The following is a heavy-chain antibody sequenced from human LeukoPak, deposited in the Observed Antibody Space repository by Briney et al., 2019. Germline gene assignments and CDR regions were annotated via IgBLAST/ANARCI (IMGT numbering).Heavy chain of an antibody. CDR2: IYYSGST. V-gene: IGHV4-59*12. J-gene: IGHJ6*03. CDR3: AREIREWGYYYYYMDV. CDR1: GGSISSYY. Sequence: SETLSLTCTVSGGSISSYYWSWIRQPPGKGLEWIGYIYYSGSTNYNPSLKSRVTISVDTSKNQFSLKLSSVTAADTAVYYCAREIREWGYYYYYMDVWGKGTTVTVSS. D-gene: IGHD3-3*01.